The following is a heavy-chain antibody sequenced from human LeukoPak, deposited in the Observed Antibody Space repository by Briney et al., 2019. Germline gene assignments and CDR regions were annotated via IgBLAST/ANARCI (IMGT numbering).Heavy chain of an antibody. CDR2: ISSSRSYT. CDR1: GFTFSDYY. Sequence: GGSLRLSCVASGFTFSDYYVSWIRQAPGTGLEWVSYISSSRSYTNYADSVKGRFTISRDSAKNSLYLQMNSLGAEDTAVYYCAKSPTVDAAFDIWGQGTMVTVSS. J-gene: IGHJ3*02. CDR3: AKSPTVDAAFDI. D-gene: IGHD4-23*01. V-gene: IGHV3-11*03.